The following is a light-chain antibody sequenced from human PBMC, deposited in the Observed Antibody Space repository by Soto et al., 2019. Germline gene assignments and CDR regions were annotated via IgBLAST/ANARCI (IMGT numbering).Light chain of an antibody. CDR1: SSDIGAGDD. V-gene: IGLV1-40*01. CDR3: HSYYSSRSGSVV. Sequence: QSVLTQPASVSGAPGQRVTISCTGTSSDIGAGDDVHWYQQLPGTAPKLLIYGNSNRPSGVPDRFSGSKSGTSASLAITGLQAEDEAEYYCHSYYSSRSGSVVFGGGTKVTVL. J-gene: IGLJ2*01. CDR2: GNS.